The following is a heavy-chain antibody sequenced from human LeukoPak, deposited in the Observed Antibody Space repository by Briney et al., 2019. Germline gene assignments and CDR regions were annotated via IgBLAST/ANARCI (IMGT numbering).Heavy chain of an antibody. CDR2: IHYSGST. Sequence: PSETLSLTCTVSGGSISSNYWSWIRQPPGKGLEWIGYIHYSGSTNYNPSLKSRVTISMDTSKNQFSLKLRSVTAADTAVYYCASSGSPLGPLNWFDPWGQGTLVTVSS. CDR1: GGSISSNY. D-gene: IGHD6-25*01. J-gene: IGHJ5*02. V-gene: IGHV4-59*08. CDR3: ASSGSPLGPLNWFDP.